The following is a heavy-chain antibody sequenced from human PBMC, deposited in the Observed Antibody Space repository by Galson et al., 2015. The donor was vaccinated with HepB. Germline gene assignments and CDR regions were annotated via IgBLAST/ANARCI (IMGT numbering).Heavy chain of an antibody. CDR2: ISGSGGST. CDR3: ANFSSITMIVVVTMDAFDI. Sequence: SLRLSCAASGFTFSSYAMSWVRQAPGKGLEWVSAISGSGGSTYYADSVKGRFTISRDNSKNTLYLQMNSLRAEDTAVYYCANFSSITMIVVVTMDAFDIWGQGTMVTVSS. CDR1: GFTFSSYA. V-gene: IGHV3-23*01. J-gene: IGHJ3*02. D-gene: IGHD3-22*01.